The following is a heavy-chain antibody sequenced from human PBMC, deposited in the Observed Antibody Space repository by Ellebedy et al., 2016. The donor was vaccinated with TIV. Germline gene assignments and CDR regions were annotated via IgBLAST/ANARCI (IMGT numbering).Heavy chain of an antibody. CDR1: GFTFSTYE. V-gene: IGHV3-48*02. D-gene: IGHD2-2*01. CDR3: ARDPYSTSYYWGFDY. Sequence: GGSLRLSCVASGFTFSTYEMNWVRQAPGKGLEWVSYITSSSSTIFYADSVKGRFTISRDNAKNSLYLQMNSLRDEDTAVYYCARDPYSTSYYWGFDYWGQGTLVTVSS. CDR2: ITSSSSTI. J-gene: IGHJ4*02.